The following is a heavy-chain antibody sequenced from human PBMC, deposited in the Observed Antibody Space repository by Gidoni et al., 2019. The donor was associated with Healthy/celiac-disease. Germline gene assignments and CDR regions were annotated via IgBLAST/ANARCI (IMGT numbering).Heavy chain of an antibody. J-gene: IGHJ6*02. V-gene: IGHV4-61*01. Sequence: QVQLQESGPGLVKPSATLSLTCTVSGGSVSRGSYNWSWIRQPPGKGLEWIGYFYYSWSTNHTPSLKSRVTISVDTSKNHFSLNLCSVTAADTSAYYCARGSILWLEGSVASGMDVWGQGTTVTVSS. CDR1: GGSVSRGSYN. CDR3: ARGSILWLEGSVASGMDV. CDR2: FYYSWST. D-gene: IGHD2-21*01.